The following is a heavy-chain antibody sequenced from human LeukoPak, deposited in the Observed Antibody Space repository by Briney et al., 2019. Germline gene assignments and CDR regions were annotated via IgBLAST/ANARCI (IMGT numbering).Heavy chain of an antibody. J-gene: IGHJ4*02. D-gene: IGHD1-26*01. V-gene: IGHV3-48*01. CDR2: ISGRSSTI. CDR3: ARDRIKSGSYYFDY. Sequence: GGSLRLSCAASAFTFSDYSMNWVRQAPGKGLGWVSYISGRSSTIYYADSVKGRFTISRDNAKNSMYLQMNSLRAEDTAVYYCARDRIKSGSYYFDYWGQGTLVAVSS. CDR1: AFTFSDYS.